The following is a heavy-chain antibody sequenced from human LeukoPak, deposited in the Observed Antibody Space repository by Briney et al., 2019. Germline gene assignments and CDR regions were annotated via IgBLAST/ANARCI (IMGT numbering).Heavy chain of an antibody. D-gene: IGHD3-3*01. CDR1: GGSFSGYY. J-gene: IGHJ5*02. CDR3: ARHPYDFWSGYSGRWFDP. Sequence: SETLSLTCAVYGGSFSGYYWSWIRQPPGKGLEWIGEINHSGSTNYNPSLKSRVTISVDTSKNQFSLKLSSVTAADTAVYYCARHPYDFWSGYSGRWFDPWGQGTLVTVSS. CDR2: INHSGST. V-gene: IGHV4-34*01.